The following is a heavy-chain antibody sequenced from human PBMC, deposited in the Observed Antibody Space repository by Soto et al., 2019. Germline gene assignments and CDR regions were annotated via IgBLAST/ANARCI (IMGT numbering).Heavy chain of an antibody. D-gene: IGHD2-15*01. CDR3: TKYRRTDAEGYSFDY. J-gene: IGHJ4*02. Sequence: SETLSLTCTVSGDSISSSNSHWGWTRQPPGKGLEYIGSVYYGGAIFYSGNIYYNPSLKSRVTMSVDSAKNQFSLQLSSVTAADTAVYFCTKYRRTDAEGYSFDYWGQGALVTVSS. V-gene: IGHV4-39*07. CDR1: GDSISSSNSH. CDR2: VYYGGAIFYSGNI.